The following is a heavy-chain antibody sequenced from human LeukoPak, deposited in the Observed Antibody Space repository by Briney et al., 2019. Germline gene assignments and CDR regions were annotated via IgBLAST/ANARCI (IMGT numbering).Heavy chain of an antibody. D-gene: IGHD3-10*01. CDR3: ARPYYYGSGTYEY. J-gene: IGHJ4*02. CDR1: GGSFSGYY. CDR2: TNHSGST. Sequence: SETLSLTCAVYGGSFSGYYWSWIRQPPGKGLEWIGETNHSGSTNYNPSLKSRVTISVDTSKNQFSLKLSSVTAADTAVYYCARPYYYGSGTYEYWGQGTLVTVSS. V-gene: IGHV4-34*01.